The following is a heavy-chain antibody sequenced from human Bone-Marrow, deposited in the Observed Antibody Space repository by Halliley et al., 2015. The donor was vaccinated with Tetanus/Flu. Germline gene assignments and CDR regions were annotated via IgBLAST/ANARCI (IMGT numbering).Heavy chain of an antibody. Sequence: MGIINPSGAITTYAQKFQGRVTMTRDTSTSTVYMELSSLRSEDTAVYYCARGQQVVGSDNWFDPWGQGTLVTVSS. D-gene: IGHD6-13*01. V-gene: IGHV1-46*01. CDR3: ARGQQVVGSDNWFDP. J-gene: IGHJ5*02. CDR2: INPSGAIT.